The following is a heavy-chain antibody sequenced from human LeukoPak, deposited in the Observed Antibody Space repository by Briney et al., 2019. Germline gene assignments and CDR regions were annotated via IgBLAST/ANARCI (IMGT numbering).Heavy chain of an antibody. D-gene: IGHD3-16*01. CDR3: ARGRRFAGPRALDY. CDR2: ISSSGSTI. Sequence: PGGSLRLSCAASGFTFSSYEMNWVRQAPGKGLEWVSYISSSGSTIYYADSVKGRFTISRDNAKNSLYLQMNSLRAEDTAVYYCARGRRFAGPRALDYWGQGTLVTVSS. CDR1: GFTFSSYE. V-gene: IGHV3-48*03. J-gene: IGHJ4*02.